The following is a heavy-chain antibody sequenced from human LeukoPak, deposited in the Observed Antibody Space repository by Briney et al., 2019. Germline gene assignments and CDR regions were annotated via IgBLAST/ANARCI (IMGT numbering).Heavy chain of an antibody. CDR3: ARHYVDIRTVGASYYYYGLDV. J-gene: IGHJ6*02. D-gene: IGHD3-16*02. CDR2: IPYSGST. V-gene: IGHV4-39*01. CDR1: GGSISNSNYC. Sequence: SETLSLTCTVSGGSISNSNYCWGWIRQPPGKGLEWIGSIPYSGSTYYNPSLKSRVSISVDTSKNQFSLKVTSVTAADTAVFYCARHYVDIRTVGASYYYYGLDVWGQGTTVTVSS.